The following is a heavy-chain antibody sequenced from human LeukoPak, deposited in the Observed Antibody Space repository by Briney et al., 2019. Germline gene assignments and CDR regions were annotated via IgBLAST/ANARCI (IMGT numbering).Heavy chain of an antibody. D-gene: IGHD5-12*01. J-gene: IGHJ6*02. V-gene: IGHV4-34*01. Sequence: SETLSLTCAAYGGSFSGYYWSWIRQPPGKGLEWIGEINHSGSTNYNPSLKSRVTISVDTSKNQFSLKLSSVTAADTAVYYCARVGYVGRMDVWGQGTTVTVSS. CDR3: ARVGYVGRMDV. CDR1: GGSFSGYY. CDR2: INHSGST.